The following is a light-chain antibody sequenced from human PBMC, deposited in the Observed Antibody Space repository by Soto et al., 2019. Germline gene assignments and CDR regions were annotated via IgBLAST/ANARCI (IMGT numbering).Light chain of an antibody. CDR3: QQSYSTPYT. V-gene: IGKV1-39*01. Sequence: DIQMTQSPSSLSASVGDRVTITCRASQSIRSYLNWYQQKPGKAPQVMIYGTSSLQSGVPSRFSGSGSGADLTLTISSLQPEDFATYYCQQSYSTPYTFGQGTKLEIK. CDR1: QSIRSY. J-gene: IGKJ2*01. CDR2: GTS.